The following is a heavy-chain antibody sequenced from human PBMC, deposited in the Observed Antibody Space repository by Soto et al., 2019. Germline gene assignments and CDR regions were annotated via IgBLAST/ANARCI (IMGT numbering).Heavy chain of an antibody. D-gene: IGHD2-8*01. Sequence: GGSLRLSCSASGLGFTTYSMSWVRQPPGKGLEWVSGITGNGHNTYYAESVKGRFTISRDNSKNTLYLQMNSLRAEDTAVYYCACWDPLVYDYYGMDVWGQGTTVTVSS. CDR1: GLGFTTYS. CDR2: ITGNGHNT. CDR3: ACWDPLVYDYYGMDV. J-gene: IGHJ6*02. V-gene: IGHV3-23*01.